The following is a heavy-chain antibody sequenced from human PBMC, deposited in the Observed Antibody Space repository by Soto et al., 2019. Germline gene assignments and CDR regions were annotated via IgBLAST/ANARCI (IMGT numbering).Heavy chain of an antibody. D-gene: IGHD3-10*01. J-gene: IGHJ6*03. CDR1: GFTFSSYG. CDR3: AKDFGMGGGYYCYMDV. V-gene: IGHV3-30*18. CDR2: ISYDGSNK. Sequence: QVQLVESGGGVVQPGRSLRLSCAASGFTFSSYGMHWVRQAPGKGLEGVAVISYDGSNKYYADSVKGRFTISRDNSKNPLYLQMNSLSAEDTAVYYCAKDFGMGGGYYCYMDVWGKGTTVTFSS.